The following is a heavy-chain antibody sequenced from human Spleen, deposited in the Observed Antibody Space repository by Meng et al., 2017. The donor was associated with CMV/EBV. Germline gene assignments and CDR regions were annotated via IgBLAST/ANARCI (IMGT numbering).Heavy chain of an antibody. J-gene: IGHJ4*02. Sequence: ASVKVSCKASGYSFTSYGISWVRQAPGQGLEWMGWISTYNGNTNYAQRLQGRVTMTTDTSTSTAYMELRSLRSDDTAVYYCARSRIAAAADYWGQGTLVTVSS. V-gene: IGHV1-18*01. CDR2: ISTYNGNT. D-gene: IGHD6-13*01. CDR3: ARSRIAAAADY. CDR1: GYSFTSYG.